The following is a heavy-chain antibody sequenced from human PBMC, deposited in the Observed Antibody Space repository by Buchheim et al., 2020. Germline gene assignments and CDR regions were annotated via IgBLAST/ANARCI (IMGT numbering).Heavy chain of an antibody. Sequence: QVQLQESGPGLVRPSETLSLTCTVSGGSITSYYWNWVRQPPGERLEWIGYVYYSGTSKFNPSLKSPLSMSVDPSKSQFSLNLSSVTAADTAVYYCVKWGGPPLNAYDVWGQGT. CDR1: GGSITSYY. CDR2: VYYSGTS. CDR3: VKWGGPPLNAYDV. V-gene: IGHV4-59*01. D-gene: IGHD3-16*01. J-gene: IGHJ3*01.